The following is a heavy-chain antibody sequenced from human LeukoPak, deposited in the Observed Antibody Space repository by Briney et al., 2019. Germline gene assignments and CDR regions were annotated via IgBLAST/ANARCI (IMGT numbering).Heavy chain of an antibody. CDR1: GFTFSSYE. CDR2: ISSSGSTI. V-gene: IGHV3-48*03. Sequence: GGSLRPSCAASGFTFSSYEMNWVRQAPGKGLEWVSYISSSGSTIYYADSVKGRFTISRDNAKNSLYLQMNSLRAEDTAVYYCARGPYGSMDYWGQGTLVTVSS. J-gene: IGHJ4*02. D-gene: IGHD3-10*01. CDR3: ARGPYGSMDY.